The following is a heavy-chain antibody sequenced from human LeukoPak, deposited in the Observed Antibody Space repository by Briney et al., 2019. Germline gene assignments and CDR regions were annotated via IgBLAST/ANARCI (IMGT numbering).Heavy chain of an antibody. V-gene: IGHV1-18*01. Sequence: ASVKVSCKASGYTFTNYGINWVRQAPGQGLEWMGWISTYKGHTNYAQNFHGRVTMTTDTSTTTAFMGLRSLRSGDTAVYYCARGTASNDYWGQGTLVTVSS. J-gene: IGHJ4*02. CDR2: ISTYKGHT. D-gene: IGHD2-21*02. CDR1: GYTFTNYG. CDR3: ARGTASNDY.